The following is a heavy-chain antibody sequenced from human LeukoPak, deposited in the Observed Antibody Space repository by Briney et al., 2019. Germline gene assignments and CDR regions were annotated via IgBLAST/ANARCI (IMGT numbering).Heavy chain of an antibody. CDR1: NGSFSDYY. CDR2: VNHSGST. Sequence: SETLSLTCAVYNGSFSDYYWSWIRQPPGKGLEWIGEVNHSGSTNYNPSLKSRVTISVDTSKNQFSLKLSSVTAADTAVYYCARSGRYGDYGVCDYWGQGTLVTVSS. V-gene: IGHV4-34*01. D-gene: IGHD4-17*01. J-gene: IGHJ4*02. CDR3: ARSGRYGDYGVCDY.